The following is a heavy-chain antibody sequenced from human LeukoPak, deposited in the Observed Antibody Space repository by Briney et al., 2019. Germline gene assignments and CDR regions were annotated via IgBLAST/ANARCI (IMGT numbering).Heavy chain of an antibody. J-gene: IGHJ5*02. CDR2: ISYDGFNK. CDR1: GFTFRSFA. Sequence: PGGSLRLSCAASGFTFRSFAMHWVRQAPGKGLEWVADISYDGFNKYYADSVKGRFTISRDNSKNTLYLQMNSLTAEDTAVYYCARHVWFGEHNGHENWFDPWGQGTLVIVSS. D-gene: IGHD3-10*01. CDR3: ARHVWFGEHNGHENWFDP. V-gene: IGHV3-30*03.